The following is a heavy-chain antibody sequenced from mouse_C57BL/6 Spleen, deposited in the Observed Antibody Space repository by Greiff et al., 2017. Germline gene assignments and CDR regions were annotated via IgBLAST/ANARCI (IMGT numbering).Heavy chain of an antibody. CDR1: GFTFSDYG. CDR3: ASLCYGNYVDYAMEY. V-gene: IGHV5-17*01. Sequence: EVQLVESGGGLVKPGGSLKLSCAASGFTFSDYGMHWVRQAPEKGLEWVAYISSGTSTIYYADTVKGRFTLSGDNEKKTLCLHMTWLRCEDTAMYECASLCYGNYVDYAMEYGGQGASVTVSA. CDR2: ISSGTSTI. J-gene: IGHJ4*01. D-gene: IGHD2-1*01.